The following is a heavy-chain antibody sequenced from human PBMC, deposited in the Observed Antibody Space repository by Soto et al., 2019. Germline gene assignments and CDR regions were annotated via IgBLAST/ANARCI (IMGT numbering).Heavy chain of an antibody. CDR1: GFTFSSYG. J-gene: IGHJ5*02. V-gene: IGHV3-30*18. D-gene: IGHD3-22*01. Sequence: QVQLVESGGGVVQPGRSLRLSCAASGFTFSSYGMHWVRQAPGKGLEWVAVISYDGSNKYYADSVKGRFTISRDNSKNTLDLQMNSLRAEDTAVYYCAKDRGYCDSSARRRPFDPWGQGTLVTVSS. CDR3: AKDRGYCDSSARRRPFDP. CDR2: ISYDGSNK.